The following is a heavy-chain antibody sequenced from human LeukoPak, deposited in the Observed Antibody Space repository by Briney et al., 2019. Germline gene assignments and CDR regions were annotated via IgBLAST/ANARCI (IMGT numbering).Heavy chain of an antibody. D-gene: IGHD1-7*01. CDR3: ATELGLLGSRYFQH. CDR1: GGTFSSYA. Sequence: SVKVSCKASGGTFSSYAISWVRQAPGQGLEWMGRIILIFGIANYAQKFQGRVTITADKSTSTAYMELSSLRSEDTAVYYCATELGLLGSRYFQHWGQGTLVTVSS. CDR2: IILIFGIA. V-gene: IGHV1-69*04. J-gene: IGHJ1*01.